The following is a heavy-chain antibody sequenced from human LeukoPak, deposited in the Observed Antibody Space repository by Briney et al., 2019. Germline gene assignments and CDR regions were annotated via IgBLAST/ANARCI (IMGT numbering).Heavy chain of an antibody. D-gene: IGHD1-26*01. V-gene: IGHV5-51*01. Sequence: GESLQISCPGSGYGFTSYWIGWVRPMPGKGLEWMGIIYPGDSDTRYSPSFQGQVTISADKSISTGYLQWSSLRASDTAMYYCARRVAGSYHDAFDIWGQGTMVTVSS. J-gene: IGHJ3*02. CDR3: ARRVAGSYHDAFDI. CDR1: GYGFTSYW. CDR2: IYPGDSDT.